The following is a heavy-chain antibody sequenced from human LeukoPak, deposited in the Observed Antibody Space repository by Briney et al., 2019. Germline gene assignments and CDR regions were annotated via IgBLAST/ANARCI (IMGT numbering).Heavy chain of an antibody. Sequence: GGSLRLSCATSGFTFSSYAMSWVRQAPGKGLEWVSGIGASGGSTYYADSVKGRFTISRDNSKNTLYLQMNGLGTEDTAVYYCAKAEGYDILTGLDYWGQGTLVTVSS. D-gene: IGHD3-9*01. CDR1: GFTFSSYA. CDR3: AKAEGYDILTGLDY. V-gene: IGHV3-23*01. J-gene: IGHJ4*02. CDR2: IGASGGST.